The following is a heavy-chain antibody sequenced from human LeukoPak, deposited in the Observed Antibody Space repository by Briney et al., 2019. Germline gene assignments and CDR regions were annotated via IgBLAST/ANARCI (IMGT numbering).Heavy chain of an antibody. V-gene: IGHV3-48*02. CDR2: ISPSGDTI. CDR1: GFTFSXXX. Sequence: GGSLRLSCAASGFTFSXXXXXXXXXXXXXXXEWISYISPSGDTIYYADSVKGRFTISRDNAKNSLYLQMNSLRDEDAAVYYCARDNWFDYWGQGTLVSVSS. J-gene: IGHJ5*01. CDR3: ARDNWFDY.